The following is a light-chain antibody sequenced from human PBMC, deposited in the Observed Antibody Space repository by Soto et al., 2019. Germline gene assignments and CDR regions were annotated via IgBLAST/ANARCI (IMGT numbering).Light chain of an antibody. V-gene: IGKV1-5*03. CDR2: EAS. Sequence: IQMTQSPSTLSASVGDRVTITCRASQSISMWLAWYQQKPGKAPKFLIYEASNLQSGVPSRFSGSGSGTEFTLTISSLQPDDFATYYCQQYKSLPYTFGHGTEVEIK. CDR3: QQYKSLPYT. CDR1: QSISMW. J-gene: IGKJ2*01.